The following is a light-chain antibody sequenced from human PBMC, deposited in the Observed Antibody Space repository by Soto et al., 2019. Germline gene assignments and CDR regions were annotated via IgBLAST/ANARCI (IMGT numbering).Light chain of an antibody. Sequence: QLTQSPASLSASVGERVTITCRASQDIRGALAWYQQSPGEAPQLLIYDASTLESGVPSRFSGSSSGTHFTLTISSLQPEDFATYYCQQFLSYPITFGQGTRLEI. CDR1: QDIRGA. V-gene: IGKV1-13*02. J-gene: IGKJ5*01. CDR3: QQFLSYPIT. CDR2: DAS.